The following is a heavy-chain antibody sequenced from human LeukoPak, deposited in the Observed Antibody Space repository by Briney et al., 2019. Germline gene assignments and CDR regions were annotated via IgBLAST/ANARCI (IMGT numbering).Heavy chain of an antibody. CDR1: GFTFSSYA. J-gene: IGHJ4*02. Sequence: PGGSLRLSCAASGFTFSSYAMSWVRQAPGKGLEWVSAISGSGGSTYYADSVKGRFTISRDNSKNTLYLQMNSLRAEDTAVYYCAKGATDYGDYVSVLFDYWGQGTLVTVSS. CDR2: ISGSGGST. CDR3: AKGATDYGDYVSVLFDY. D-gene: IGHD4-17*01. V-gene: IGHV3-23*01.